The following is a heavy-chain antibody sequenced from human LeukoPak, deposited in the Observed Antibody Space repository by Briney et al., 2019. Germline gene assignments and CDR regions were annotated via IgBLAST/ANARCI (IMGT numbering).Heavy chain of an antibody. CDR1: GYTFTSYA. CDR3: ARGSLIWFGELLPPDY. Sequence: ASVKVSCKASGYTFTSYAMNWVRQAPGQGLEWMGWINTNTGNPTYAQGFTGRFVFSLDTSVSTAYLQISSLKAEDTAVYYCARGSLIWFGELLPPDYWGQGTLVTVSS. D-gene: IGHD3-10*01. V-gene: IGHV7-4-1*02. CDR2: INTNTGNP. J-gene: IGHJ4*02.